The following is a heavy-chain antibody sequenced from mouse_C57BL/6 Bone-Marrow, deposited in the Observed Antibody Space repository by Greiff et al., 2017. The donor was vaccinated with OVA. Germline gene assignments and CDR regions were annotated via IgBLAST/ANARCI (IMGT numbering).Heavy chain of an antibody. V-gene: IGHV1-63*01. CDR3: ARSHDDYGSSGFAY. CDR2: LYPGGGYT. J-gene: IGHJ3*01. D-gene: IGHD1-1*01. Sequence: QVQLKESGAELVRPGTSVKMSCKASGYTFTNYWIGWVKQRPGHGLEWIGDLYPGGGYTNYNEKFKGKAPLPAAQSSSTAYMQFSSRTSEDSAIYYCARSHDDYGSSGFAYWGQGTLVTVSA. CDR1: GYTFTNYW.